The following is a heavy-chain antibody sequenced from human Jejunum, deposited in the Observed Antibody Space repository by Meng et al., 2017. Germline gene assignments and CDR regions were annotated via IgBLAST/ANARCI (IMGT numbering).Heavy chain of an antibody. Sequence: QMHLQESGPGLVKPSPTPSLTCTVSGASMSSGNYYWTWIRQHPGKGLEWIGYIYYSGSTYYNPSLQSLVTISIDMSENQFSLKLTSVTAADTAVYYCARVNWTSSYWYFDLWGRGTLVTVSS. CDR3: ARVNWTSSYWYFDL. CDR2: IYYSGST. J-gene: IGHJ2*01. V-gene: IGHV4-31*01. CDR1: GASMSSGNYY. D-gene: IGHD1-1*01.